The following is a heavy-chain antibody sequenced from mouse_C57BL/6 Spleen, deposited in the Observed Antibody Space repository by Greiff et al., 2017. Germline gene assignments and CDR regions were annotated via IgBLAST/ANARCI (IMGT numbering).Heavy chain of an antibody. J-gene: IGHJ3*01. Sequence: QVQLKQSGAELARPGASVKLSCKASGYTFTSYGISWVKQRTGQGLEWIGEIYPRSGNTYYNEKFKGKATLTADKSSSTAYMELRSLTSEDSAVYFCARRGDDGYYCWFAYWGQGTLVTVSA. CDR2: IYPRSGNT. D-gene: IGHD2-3*01. CDR3: ARRGDDGYYCWFAY. CDR1: GYTFTSYG. V-gene: IGHV1-81*01.